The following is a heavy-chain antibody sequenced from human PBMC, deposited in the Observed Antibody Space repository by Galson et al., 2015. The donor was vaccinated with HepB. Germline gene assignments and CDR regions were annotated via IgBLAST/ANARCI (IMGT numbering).Heavy chain of an antibody. D-gene: IGHD5-12*01. Sequence: SVKVSCEASGVTFSSYAISWMRQAPGQGLEWMGEIITIFSTANYAQYVQGRVTITADDSKSTVYLEMSSLRSEDTAVYYCARVVSIVTTIRWYYFDFWGQGTLVTVSS. CDR3: ARVVSIVTTIRWYYFDF. CDR1: GVTFSSYA. CDR2: IITIFSTA. J-gene: IGHJ4*02. V-gene: IGHV1-69*13.